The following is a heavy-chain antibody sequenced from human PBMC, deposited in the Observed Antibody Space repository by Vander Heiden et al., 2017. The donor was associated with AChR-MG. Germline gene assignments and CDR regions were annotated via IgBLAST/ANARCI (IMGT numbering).Heavy chain of an antibody. CDR3: ARAYGGYRYY. Sequence: QVQLQQWGAGPLKPSETLSLTCAVYGGSFSGYYWSWIRQPPGKGLEWIGEINHSGSTNYKPSLKSRVTISVDTSKNQFSLKLSSVTAADTAVYYCARAYGGYRYYWGQGTLVTVSS. D-gene: IGHD5-12*01. CDR2: INHSGST. J-gene: IGHJ4*02. CDR1: GGSFSGYY. V-gene: IGHV4-34*01.